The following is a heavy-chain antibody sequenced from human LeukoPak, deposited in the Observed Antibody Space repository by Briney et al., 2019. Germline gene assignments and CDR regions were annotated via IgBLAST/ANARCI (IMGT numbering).Heavy chain of an antibody. J-gene: IGHJ5*02. CDR1: GFTFSSYA. D-gene: IGHD2-2*02. CDR3: ARTAPAAIYWFDP. CDR2: ISGSGGST. Sequence: GGSLRLSCAASGFTFSSYAMTWVRHAPGKGLEWVSAISGSGGSTYYADSVKGRFTISRDNSRDTLYLQINSLRAEDTAVYYCARTAPAAIYWFDPWGQGTLVTVSS. V-gene: IGHV3-23*01.